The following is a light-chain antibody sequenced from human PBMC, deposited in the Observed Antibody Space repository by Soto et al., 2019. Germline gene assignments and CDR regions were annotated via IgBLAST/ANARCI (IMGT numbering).Light chain of an antibody. Sequence: QSVLTQPPSVSAAPGQKVTISCSGSSSNIGNNYVSWYQQLPGTAPKLLIYENNKRPSGIPDRFSGSKSGTSATLGITGLQTGEEADYYCGTWDSSLSADWVFGGGTKLTVL. CDR1: SSNIGNNY. CDR2: ENN. V-gene: IGLV1-51*02. CDR3: GTWDSSLSADWV. J-gene: IGLJ3*02.